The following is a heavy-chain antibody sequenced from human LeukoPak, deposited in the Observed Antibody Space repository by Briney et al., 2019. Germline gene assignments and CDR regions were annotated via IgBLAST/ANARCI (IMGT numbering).Heavy chain of an antibody. CDR2: IIPIFGTA. CDR3: ARSGYRFSSSSPLNWFDP. J-gene: IGHJ5*02. CDR1: GGTFSSYA. Sequence: AASVKVSCKASGGTFSSYAISWVRQAPGQGLEWMGGIIPIFGTANYAQKFQGRVTITADESTSTAYMELSSLRSEDTAVYYCARSGYRFSSSSPLNWFDPGAREPWSPSPQ. V-gene: IGHV1-69*13. D-gene: IGHD6-6*01.